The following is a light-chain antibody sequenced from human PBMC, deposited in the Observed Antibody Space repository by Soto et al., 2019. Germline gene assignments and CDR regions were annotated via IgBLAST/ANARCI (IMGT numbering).Light chain of an antibody. CDR3: LLSYSDARPV. CDR2: DTN. V-gene: IGLV7-46*01. CDR1: TGTVTSGHY. Sequence: QAVVTQEPSLTVSPGGTVTLTCGSSTGTVTSGHYPYWFQQKPGQAPRTLIYDTNNKQSWTPARFSGSLLGGKAALTLSGAQPEDEAEYYCLLSYSDARPVFGGGTKLTVL. J-gene: IGLJ2*01.